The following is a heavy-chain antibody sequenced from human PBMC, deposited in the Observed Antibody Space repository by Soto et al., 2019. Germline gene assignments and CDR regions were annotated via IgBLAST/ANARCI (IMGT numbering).Heavy chain of an antibody. CDR1: GFYFISYE. CDR2: IRANDESI. CDR3: ARETLRDAIDI. Sequence: GGSLRLSCVASGFYFISYEINWVRQSPFKGLEWVSNIRANDESIYYADSVKGRVSVSRDNAKNSLFLEMNSLRVDDTAVYYCARETLRDAIDIWGQGTMVTVSS. J-gene: IGHJ3*02. V-gene: IGHV3-48*03.